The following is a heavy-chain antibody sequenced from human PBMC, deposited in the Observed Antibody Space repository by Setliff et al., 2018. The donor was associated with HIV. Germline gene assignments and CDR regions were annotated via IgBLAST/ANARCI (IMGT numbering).Heavy chain of an antibody. CDR3: AVHYYDSSGYDY. Sequence: GGSLRLSCVASGFIFSDRYMDWVRQAPGKGLEWISFIGGHGSIIHYADSVKGRFTISRDNAKNSLYLQMNSLRAEDTAVYYCAVHYYDSSGYDYWGQGTLVTVS. CDR2: IGGHGSII. CDR1: GFIFSDRY. J-gene: IGHJ4*02. V-gene: IGHV3-11*04. D-gene: IGHD3-22*01.